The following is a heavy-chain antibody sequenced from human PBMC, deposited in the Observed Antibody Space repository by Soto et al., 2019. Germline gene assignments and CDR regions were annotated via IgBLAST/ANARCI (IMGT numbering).Heavy chain of an antibody. J-gene: IGHJ5*02. D-gene: IGHD3-10*01. CDR3: ARAYYYGSGTLGWFDP. CDR1: GDSISSGGYS. Sequence: PSETLSLTCAVSGDSISSGGYSWSWIRQPPGKGLEWIGYIYHSGSTYYNPSLKSRVTISVDRSKNQFSLKLSSVTAADTAVYYCARAYYYGSGTLGWFDPWGQGTLVTVSS. V-gene: IGHV4-30-2*01. CDR2: IYHSGST.